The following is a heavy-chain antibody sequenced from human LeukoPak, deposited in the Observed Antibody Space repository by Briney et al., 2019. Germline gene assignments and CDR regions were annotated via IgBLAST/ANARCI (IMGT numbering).Heavy chain of an antibody. D-gene: IGHD1-26*01. CDR1: GYTFSAYG. J-gene: IGHJ6*03. Sequence: ASVRVSCKASGYTFSAYGINWVRQAPGQGLEWMGWISAHNGNTHYAQNLKGRLTMTTDSSTNTAYMDLRSLTSDDTAVYYCARGVGSRCRGGDQYYYMDVWGKGTTVTVSS. V-gene: IGHV1-18*01. CDR3: ARGVGSRCRGGDQYYYMDV. CDR2: ISAHNGNT.